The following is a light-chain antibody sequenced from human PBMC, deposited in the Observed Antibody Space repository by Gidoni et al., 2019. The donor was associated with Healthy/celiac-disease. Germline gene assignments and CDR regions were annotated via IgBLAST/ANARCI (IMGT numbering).Light chain of an antibody. V-gene: IGKV1-5*03. CDR2: KAS. Sequence: IQMTQSPSTLSASVGDRVTITCRASQSISSWLAWYQQKPGKAPKLLIYKASSLESRVPSRFSGSGSGTEFTLTISSLQPDDFATYYCQQYNSYSRTFGQGTKVEIK. CDR1: QSISSW. J-gene: IGKJ1*01. CDR3: QQYNSYSRT.